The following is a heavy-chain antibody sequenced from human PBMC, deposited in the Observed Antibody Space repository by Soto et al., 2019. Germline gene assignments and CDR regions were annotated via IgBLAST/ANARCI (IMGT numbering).Heavy chain of an antibody. CDR3: ARDRSTTTVTPYYFDY. CDR1: GFTFSSYN. V-gene: IGHV3-21*01. CDR2: ISSSSSYI. Sequence: EVQLVESGGGLVKPGGSLRLSCAASGFTFSSYNMNWVRQAPGKGLEWVSSISSSSSYIYYADSVKGRFTISRDNAKNSLYLQMNSLRAEDTAVYYCARDRSTTTVTPYYFDYWGQGTPVTVSS. D-gene: IGHD4-17*01. J-gene: IGHJ4*02.